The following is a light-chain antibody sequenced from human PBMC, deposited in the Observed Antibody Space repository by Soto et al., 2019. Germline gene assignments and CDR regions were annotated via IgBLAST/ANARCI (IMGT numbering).Light chain of an antibody. CDR3: QHYNSYSEA. CDR1: QSISSY. J-gene: IGKJ1*01. Sequence: DIQKTQRPYSLCASVGDRVTMTCQASQSISSYLNWYQQKPGKAPKLLIYKASTLKSGVPSRFSGSGSGTEITLTISSLQPDDFATYYCQHYNSYSEAFGQGTKVDI. V-gene: IGKV1-5*03. CDR2: KAS.